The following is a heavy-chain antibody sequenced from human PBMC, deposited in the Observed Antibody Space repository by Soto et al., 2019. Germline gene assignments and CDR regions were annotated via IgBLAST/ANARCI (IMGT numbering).Heavy chain of an antibody. Sequence: EVQLVESGGGLVHPGRSLRLSCAASEFTFDDYAMHWVRQAPGKGLERVAFISWSSVYTGYADSVKGRFTISRDNAKNPLYLEMNSLRPEDTALYYCVKDKSLGGEASTYYFDFWGQGTLVTVSS. CDR2: ISWSSVYT. D-gene: IGHD2-21*01. V-gene: IGHV3-9*01. CDR3: VKDKSLGGEASTYYFDF. CDR1: EFTFDDYA. J-gene: IGHJ4*02.